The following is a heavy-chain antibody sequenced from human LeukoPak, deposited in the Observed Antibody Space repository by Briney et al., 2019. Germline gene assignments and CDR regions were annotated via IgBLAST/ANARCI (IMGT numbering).Heavy chain of an antibody. CDR2: IKTDGSAT. CDR3: ARDPHNYDNGRYQDALDM. CDR1: EFTFSNYW. D-gene: IGHD3-22*01. V-gene: IGHV3-74*01. Sequence: PGGSLRLSYAASEFTFSNYWMHWVRQVPGKGLVWVSLIKTDGSATSYADSVRGRFTISRDNAKNTLYLQMNSLRVEDTAVYFCARDPHNYDNGRYQDALDMWGQGTMVTVSS. J-gene: IGHJ3*02.